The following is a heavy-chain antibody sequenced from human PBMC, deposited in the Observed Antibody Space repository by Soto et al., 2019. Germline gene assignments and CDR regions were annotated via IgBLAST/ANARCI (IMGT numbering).Heavy chain of an antibody. D-gene: IGHD3-9*01. CDR1: GYTFTGYY. V-gene: IGHV1-2*02. CDR3: AGADRYFDVGGVLNWFDP. J-gene: IGHJ5*02. Sequence: QVQLVQSGAEVKKPGASVKVSCKASGYTFTGYYMHWVRQAPGQGLEWMGWINPNSGGTNYAQKFQGRVTMTRDTSISTAYMELSMLRSDDTAVYYCAGADRYFDVGGVLNWFDPWGQGTLVTVSS. CDR2: INPNSGGT.